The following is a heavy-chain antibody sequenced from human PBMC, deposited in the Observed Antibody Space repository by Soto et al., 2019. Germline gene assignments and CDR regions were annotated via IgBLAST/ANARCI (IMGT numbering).Heavy chain of an antibody. CDR3: ARVQYYDFWSGYYLFDY. V-gene: IGHV2-26*01. CDR2: IFSNDEK. Sequence: SGPTLVNPTETLTLTCTVSGFSLSNARMGVSWIRQPPGKALEWLAHIFSNDEKSYSTSLKSRLTISKDTSKSQVVLTMTNMDPVDTATYYFARVQYYDFWSGYYLFDYWGQGTLVTVSS. CDR1: GFSLSNARMG. J-gene: IGHJ4*02. D-gene: IGHD3-3*01.